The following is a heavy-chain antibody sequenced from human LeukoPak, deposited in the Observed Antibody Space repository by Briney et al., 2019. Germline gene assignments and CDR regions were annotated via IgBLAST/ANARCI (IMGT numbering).Heavy chain of an antibody. J-gene: IGHJ4*02. CDR3: ARGRKYTSGYRVTELGSGYSDY. D-gene: IGHD5-18*01. CDR2: INHSGSI. CDR1: GGSFSGYY. V-gene: IGHV4-34*01. Sequence: KPSETLSLTCTVYGGSFSGYYWSWIRQPPGRGLEWIGEINHSGSINYNPTLKSRVSMSVDTSKNQFSLKLSSVTAADTAVYYCARGRKYTSGYRVTELGSGYSDYWGQGTLVTVSS.